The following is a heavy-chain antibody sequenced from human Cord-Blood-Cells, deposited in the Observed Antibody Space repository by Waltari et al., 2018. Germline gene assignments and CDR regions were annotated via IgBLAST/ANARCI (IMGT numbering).Heavy chain of an antibody. CDR1: GGSISSSSYY. CDR2: IYYSGST. CDR3: ARQGGTDSSSSWFDP. V-gene: IGHV4-39*01. Sequence: QLQLQESGPGLVKPSETLSLTCTVSGGSISSSSYYWGLIRQPPGKGLEWIGSIYYSGSTYYNPSLKSRVTISVDTSKNQFSLKLSSVTAADTAVYYCARQGGTDSSSSWFDPWGQGTLVTVSS. D-gene: IGHD6-13*01. J-gene: IGHJ5*02.